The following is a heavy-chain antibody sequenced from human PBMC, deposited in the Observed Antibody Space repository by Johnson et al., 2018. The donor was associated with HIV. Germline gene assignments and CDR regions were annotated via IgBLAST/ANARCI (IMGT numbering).Heavy chain of an antibody. J-gene: IGHJ3*02. D-gene: IGHD6-13*01. CDR3: ARRGRSSSWYDLDI. CDR2: IYSGGNT. Sequence: VQLVESGGGLIQPGGSLRLSCAASGFTGSRNYMSWVRQAPGKGLEWVSTIYSGGNTYYADSVKGRFSISGDHAKNTLYLQMTSLRAEDTAVYYCARRGRSSSWYDLDIWGQGTMVSVSS. CDR1: GFTGSRNY. V-gene: IGHV3-53*01.